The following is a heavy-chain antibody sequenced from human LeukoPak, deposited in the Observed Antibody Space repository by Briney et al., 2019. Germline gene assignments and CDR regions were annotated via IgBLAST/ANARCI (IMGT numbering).Heavy chain of an antibody. Sequence: SETLSLTCTVSGGSISSGDYYWSWIRQPPGKGLEWIGYIYYSGSTYYNPSLKSRVTISVDTSKNQFSLKLSSVTAADTAVYYCARGRGYCSSTSCLSDAFDIWGQGTMVTVSS. CDR3: ARGRGYCSSTSCLSDAFDI. CDR1: GGSISSGDYY. J-gene: IGHJ3*02. D-gene: IGHD2-2*01. CDR2: IYYSGST. V-gene: IGHV4-30-4*08.